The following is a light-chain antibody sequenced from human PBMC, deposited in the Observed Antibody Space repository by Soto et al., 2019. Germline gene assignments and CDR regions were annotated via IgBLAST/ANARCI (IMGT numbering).Light chain of an antibody. Sequence: QSALTQPASVSESPGQSITISCTGTSSDVGGYNYVSWFQQHPGKAPKLLIYDVTNRPSGVSNRFSGSKSGNTASLTMSGLQAEDDATYYCSSFRSLSNTTCTVLFGGGTKLTVL. V-gene: IGLV2-14*01. CDR1: SSDVGGYNY. CDR2: DVT. CDR3: SSFRSLSNTTCTVL. J-gene: IGLJ2*01.